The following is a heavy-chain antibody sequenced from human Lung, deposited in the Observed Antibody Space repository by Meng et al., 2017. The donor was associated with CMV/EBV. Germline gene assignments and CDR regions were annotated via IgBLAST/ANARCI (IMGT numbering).Heavy chain of an antibody. V-gene: IGHV3-74*01. J-gene: IGHJ3*02. CDR2: IYSDGIST. Sequence: GGSXRLXCAVSGTNFNTYWMHWVRQVPGKGLVWLSRIYSDGISTRYADSVKGRFTISRDNTKNTLYLQMNGLRAEDTAVYYCAREPGRGAFDIWGQGTMVTVSS. D-gene: IGHD3-10*01. CDR3: AREPGRGAFDI. CDR1: GTNFNTYW.